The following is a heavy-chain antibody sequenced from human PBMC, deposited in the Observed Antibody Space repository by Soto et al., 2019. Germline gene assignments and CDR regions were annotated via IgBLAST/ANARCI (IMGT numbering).Heavy chain of an antibody. CDR3: AKDSHPFRGASRRALPNNWFDP. CDR1: GFTFSSYG. Sequence: GGSLRLSCAASGFTFSSYGMHWVRQAPGKGLEWVAVISYDGSNKYYADSVKGRFTISRDNSKNTLYLQMNSLRAEDTAVYYCAKDSHPFRGASRRALPNNWFDPWGQGTLVTVSS. V-gene: IGHV3-30*18. D-gene: IGHD3-10*01. CDR2: ISYDGSNK. J-gene: IGHJ5*02.